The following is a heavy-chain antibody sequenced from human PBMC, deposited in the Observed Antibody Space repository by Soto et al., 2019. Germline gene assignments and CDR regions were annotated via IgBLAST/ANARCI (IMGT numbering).Heavy chain of an antibody. CDR1: GYTFTVHY. CDR3: GRGRSGQIVVFY. V-gene: IGHV1-2*02. J-gene: IGHJ4*02. Sequence: GASVKVSCKASGYTFTVHYIYWVRHAPEQGPEWMGEIGPESGDTRYAQRFQGRVTMTRDMSITTVYMELNNLSPDDTAVYYCGRGRSGQIVVFYWGQGTPVTVSS. CDR2: IGPESGDT. D-gene: IGHD1-26*01.